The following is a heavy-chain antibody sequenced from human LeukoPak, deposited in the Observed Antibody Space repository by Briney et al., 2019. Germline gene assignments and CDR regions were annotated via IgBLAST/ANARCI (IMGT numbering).Heavy chain of an antibody. CDR3: ARVNPTTSYYDFWSGHYEIDY. Sequence: ASVKVSCKASGYTFTGYYMHWVRQAPGQGLEWMGWINPNSGGTNYAQKFQGRVTMTRDTSISTAYMELSRLRSDDTAVYYCARVNPTTSYYDFWSGHYEIDYWGQGTLVTVSS. J-gene: IGHJ4*02. CDR1: GYTFTGYY. D-gene: IGHD3-3*01. V-gene: IGHV1-2*02. CDR2: INPNSGGT.